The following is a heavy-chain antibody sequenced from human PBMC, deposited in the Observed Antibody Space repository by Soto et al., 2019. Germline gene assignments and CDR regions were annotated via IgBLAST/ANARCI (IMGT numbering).Heavy chain of an antibody. Sequence: ASVKVSCKASGYTFTSYYMHWVRQAPGQGLEWMGWISAYNGNTNYAQKLQGRVTMTTDTSTSTAYMELRSLRSDDTAVYYCARENYDYIWGSYPYWGQGTLVTVSS. CDR2: ISAYNGNT. CDR1: GYTFTSYY. D-gene: IGHD3-16*02. J-gene: IGHJ4*02. CDR3: ARENYDYIWGSYPY. V-gene: IGHV1-18*04.